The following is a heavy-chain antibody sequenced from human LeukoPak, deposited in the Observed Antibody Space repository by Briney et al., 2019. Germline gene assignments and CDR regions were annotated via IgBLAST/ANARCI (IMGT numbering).Heavy chain of an antibody. D-gene: IGHD3-9*01. Sequence: QPGGTLRLSCAASGFTFSSHGINWVRQAPGKGLEWVSGISPSGSISYYADSVKGRFTTSRDNSKNTVSLQMNSLRAEDTALYYCARGLDWGAFDAWGQGTLVTVSS. V-gene: IGHV3-23*01. CDR3: ARGLDWGAFDA. J-gene: IGHJ5*02. CDR1: GFTFSSHG. CDR2: ISPSGSIS.